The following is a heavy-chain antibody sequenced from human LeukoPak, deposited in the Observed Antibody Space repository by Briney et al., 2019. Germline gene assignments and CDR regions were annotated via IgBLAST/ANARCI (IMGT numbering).Heavy chain of an antibody. D-gene: IGHD3-22*01. CDR1: GGSMRNYY. CDR3: ARSHGPYYYDSSGPSDAFDI. V-gene: IGHV4-59*01. Sequence: SETLSLTCSVSGGSMRNYYWSWIRQPPGKGLEWIGCIYYSGSTTYNPSLKSRLTISIDTSKNHFSLRLNSVTAADTAVYYCARSHGPYYYDSSGPSDAFDIWGQGTMVTVSS. J-gene: IGHJ3*02. CDR2: IYYSGST.